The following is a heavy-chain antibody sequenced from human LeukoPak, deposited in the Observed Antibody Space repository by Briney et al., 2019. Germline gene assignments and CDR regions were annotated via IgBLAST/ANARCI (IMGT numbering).Heavy chain of an antibody. CDR2: ISGDSSAI. V-gene: IGHV3-48*04. CDR3: AKVPYSSSSGYFDY. Sequence: PGGSLRLSCVASGFTFTSYSMNWVRQAPGKGLEWVSYISGDSSAIYYADSVKGRFTISRDNAKNSLYLQMNSLRAEDTAVYYCAKVPYSSSSGYFDYWGQGTLVTVSS. J-gene: IGHJ4*02. D-gene: IGHD6-6*01. CDR1: GFTFTSYS.